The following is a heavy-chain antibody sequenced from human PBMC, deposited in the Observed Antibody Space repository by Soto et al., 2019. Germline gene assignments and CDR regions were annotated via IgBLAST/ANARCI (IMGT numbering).Heavy chain of an antibody. CDR2: INSDGSST. J-gene: IGHJ4*02. Sequence: GGSLRLSCAASGFTFGSYWMHWVRQAPGKGLVWVSRINSDGSSTTYVDSVRGRFTISRDNAKNTLYLQMNSLRAEDTAVYYCARGATPGITIFGVVITYSYYFDYWGQGTLVTVSS. CDR1: GFTFGSYW. D-gene: IGHD3-3*01. CDR3: ARGATPGITIFGVVITYSYYFDY. V-gene: IGHV3-74*01.